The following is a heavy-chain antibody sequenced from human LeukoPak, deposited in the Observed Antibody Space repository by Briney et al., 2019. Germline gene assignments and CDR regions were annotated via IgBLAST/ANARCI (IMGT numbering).Heavy chain of an antibody. CDR3: ARDDGSGSYYLYYYYGMDV. V-gene: IGHV3-7*01. CDR1: GFTFSSYW. J-gene: IGHJ6*02. CDR2: IKQDGSEK. D-gene: IGHD3-10*01. Sequence: PGGSLRLSCAASGFTFSSYWMSWVRQAPGKGLGWVANIKQDGSEKYYVDSVKGRFTISRDNAKNSLYLQMNSLRAEDTAVYYCARDDGSGSYYLYYYYGMDVWGQGTTVTVSS.